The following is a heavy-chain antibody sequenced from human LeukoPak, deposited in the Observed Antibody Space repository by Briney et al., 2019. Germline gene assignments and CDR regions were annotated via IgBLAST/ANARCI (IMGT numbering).Heavy chain of an antibody. J-gene: IGHJ3*02. CDR2: ISTSGNYI. Sequence: GGSLRLSCAASGLTFSSYAMNWVRQAPGKGLEWVSSISTSGNYIYYTDSVKGRFTISRDNAKNSLFLQMNSLRAEDTAVYYCARDKPRGGSSRLETTRGAFDIWGQGTMVTVSS. V-gene: IGHV3-21*01. CDR3: ARDKPRGGSSRLETTRGAFDI. D-gene: IGHD1-26*01. CDR1: GLTFSSYA.